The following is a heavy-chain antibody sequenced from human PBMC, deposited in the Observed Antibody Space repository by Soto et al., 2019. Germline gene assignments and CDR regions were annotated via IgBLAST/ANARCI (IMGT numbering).Heavy chain of an antibody. J-gene: IGHJ3*02. D-gene: IGHD5-12*01. V-gene: IGHV3-15*01. Sequence: GGSLRLSCAASGFTFSSYGMHWVRQAPGKGLEWVGRIKSKTDGGTTDYAAPVKGRFTISRDDSKNTLYLQMNSLKTEDTAVYYCTTVLVDPDAFDIWGQGTMVTVSS. CDR3: TTVLVDPDAFDI. CDR1: GFTFSSYG. CDR2: IKSKTDGGTT.